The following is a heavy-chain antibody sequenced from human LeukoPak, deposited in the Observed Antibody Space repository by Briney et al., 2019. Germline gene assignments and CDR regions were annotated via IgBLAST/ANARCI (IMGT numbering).Heavy chain of an antibody. D-gene: IGHD7-27*01. Sequence: PSGTLSLTCAVSGGSISSTEWYTWVRQPPGQGLEWIGEIHQSGGTNYNVSLKSRVTISLDKSKNQFSLDLTSMTAADTAVYYCATRWVLTGEPYWGQGTLVTVSS. V-gene: IGHV4-4*02. J-gene: IGHJ4*02. CDR2: IHQSGGT. CDR3: ATRWVLTGEPY. CDR1: GGSISSTEW.